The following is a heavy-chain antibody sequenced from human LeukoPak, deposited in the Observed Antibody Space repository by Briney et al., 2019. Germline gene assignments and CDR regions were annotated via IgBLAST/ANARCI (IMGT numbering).Heavy chain of an antibody. CDR2: ISVYNGNT. CDR3: ARDGYIYGSLDY. V-gene: IGHV1-18*04. D-gene: IGHD5-18*01. Sequence: ASVKVSCKASGYTFISYGITWVRQAPGQGLEWMGWISVYNGNTNYAQKLQGRVTMTTDTSTSTAYMELRSLTPDDTAVYFCARDGYIYGSLDYWGQGTLVTVSS. CDR1: GYTFISYG. J-gene: IGHJ4*02.